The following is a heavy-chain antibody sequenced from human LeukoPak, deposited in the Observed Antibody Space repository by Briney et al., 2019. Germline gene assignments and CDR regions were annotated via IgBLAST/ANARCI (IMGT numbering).Heavy chain of an antibody. CDR3: ARDILPGYPSYPDY. V-gene: IGHV3-30*04. J-gene: IGHJ4*01. CDR1: GFTFSNDA. D-gene: IGHD3-9*01. CDR2: TSYDGTAI. Sequence: GGSLRLSCAGSGFTFSNDAMHWVRQALGKGLEGVAVTSYDGTAIYYADSVKGRFTISKDNSRNTLYLQMNSLRVEDTAVYYCARDILPGYPSYPDYWGHGTLVTVSS.